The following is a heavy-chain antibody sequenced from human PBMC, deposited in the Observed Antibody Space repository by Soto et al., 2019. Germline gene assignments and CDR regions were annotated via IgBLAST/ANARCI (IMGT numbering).Heavy chain of an antibody. V-gene: IGHV1-69*01. D-gene: IGHD2-2*01. J-gene: IGHJ6*02. Sequence: QVQLVQSGAEVKKPRSSVKVSCKVSGGTFSSHSINWVRQAPGQGPEWMGGIIPIFGTENYAQKFQGRVRITADESMSTAYMERCSLTSEDTALYYCSTSVYCSATRCYYYYGLDVWGQGTTVIVSS. CDR2: IIPIFGTE. CDR3: STSVYCSATRCYYYYGLDV. CDR1: GGTFSSHS.